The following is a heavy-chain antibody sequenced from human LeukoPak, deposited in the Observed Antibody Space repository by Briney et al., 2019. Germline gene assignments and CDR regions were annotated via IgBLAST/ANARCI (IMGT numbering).Heavy chain of an antibody. D-gene: IGHD2-15*01. V-gene: IGHV3-64D*09. CDR2: ISSNGGST. Sequence: PGGSLRRSCSASGFTFSSYAMHWVRQAPGKGLEYVSAISSNGGSTYYADSVKGRFTISRDNSKNTLYLQMSSLRAEDTAVYYCVTLGYCSGGSCLSKGYYYYGMDVWGQGTTVTVSS. J-gene: IGHJ6*02. CDR3: VTLGYCSGGSCLSKGYYYYGMDV. CDR1: GFTFSSYA.